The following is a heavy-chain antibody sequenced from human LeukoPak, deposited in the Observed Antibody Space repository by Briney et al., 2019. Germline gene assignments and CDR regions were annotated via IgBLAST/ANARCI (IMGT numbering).Heavy chain of an antibody. CDR1: GFTFSSYS. J-gene: IGHJ3*02. V-gene: IGHV3-48*04. D-gene: IGHD3-22*01. CDR2: ISSSGSTI. CDR3: ASPGSSGPDAFDI. Sequence: GGSLRLSCAASGFTFSSYSMNWVRQAPGKGLEWVSYISSSGSTIYYADSVKGRFTISRDNAKNSLYLQMNSLRAEDTAVYYCASPGSSGPDAFDIWGQGTMVTVSS.